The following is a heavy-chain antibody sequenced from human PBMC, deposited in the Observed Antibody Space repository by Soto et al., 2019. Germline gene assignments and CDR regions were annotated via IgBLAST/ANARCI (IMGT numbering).Heavy chain of an antibody. CDR2: INHSGST. D-gene: IGHD6-19*01. CDR3: ARERNSSGWYGGYFQH. Sequence: ASGTLSPTCAVFGGSFSGYYWSWSRPPPGKGLEWIGEINHSGSTNYNPSLKSRVTISVDTSKNQFSLKLSSVTAADTAVYYCARERNSSGWYGGYFQHWGQGTLVTVSS. CDR1: GGSFSGYY. V-gene: IGHV4-34*01. J-gene: IGHJ1*01.